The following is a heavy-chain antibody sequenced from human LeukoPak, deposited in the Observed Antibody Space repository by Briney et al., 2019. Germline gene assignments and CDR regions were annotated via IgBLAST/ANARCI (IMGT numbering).Heavy chain of an antibody. J-gene: IGHJ4*02. D-gene: IGHD1-26*01. CDR1: GFTLSSYW. Sequence: GGSLRLSCAASGFTLSSYWMHWVRQAPGRGLEWVANIKQDGSEKYYVDSVKGRFTISRDNAKNSLYLQMNSLRAEDTAVYYCARGRGVGATALDYWGQGTLVTVSS. CDR2: IKQDGSEK. CDR3: ARGRGVGATALDY. V-gene: IGHV3-7*04.